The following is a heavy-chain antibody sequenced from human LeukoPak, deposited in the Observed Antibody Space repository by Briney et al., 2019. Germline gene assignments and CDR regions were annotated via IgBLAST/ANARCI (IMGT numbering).Heavy chain of an antibody. CDR2: IDGDGSTT. CDR1: GFTFSDYW. Sequence: PGGSLRLSCAASGFTFSDYWMHWVRQAPGKGLVWVSCIDGDGSTTNYADSVKGRFTISRDNAKNTLYLQMNSLRAEDTAVYYCARDRAGYCSGGSCPWGQGTLVTVSS. V-gene: IGHV3-74*01. J-gene: IGHJ5*02. D-gene: IGHD2-15*01. CDR3: ARDRAGYCSGGSCP.